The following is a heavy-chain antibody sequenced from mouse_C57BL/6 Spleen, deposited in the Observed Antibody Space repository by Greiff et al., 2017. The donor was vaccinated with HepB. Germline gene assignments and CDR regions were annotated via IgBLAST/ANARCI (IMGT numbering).Heavy chain of an antibody. D-gene: IGHD2-12*01. CDR2: INPNNGGT. Sequence: EVKLQQSGPELVKPGASVKISCKASGYTFTDYYMNWVKQSHGKSLEWIGDINPNNGGTSYNQKFKGKATLTVDKSSSTAYMERRSLTSEDSAVYYCARRGYSPFDYWGQGTTLTVSS. CDR1: GYTFTDYY. CDR3: ARRGYSPFDY. V-gene: IGHV1-26*01. J-gene: IGHJ2*01.